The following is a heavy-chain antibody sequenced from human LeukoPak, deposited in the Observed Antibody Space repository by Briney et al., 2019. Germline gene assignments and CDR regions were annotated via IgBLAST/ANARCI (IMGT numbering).Heavy chain of an antibody. V-gene: IGHV2-70*11. J-gene: IGHJ3*02. CDR3: ARKVDTAMVTEAFDI. D-gene: IGHD5-18*01. CDR1: GFSLSTSGMC. CDR2: IDWDDDK. Sequence: RESGPALVKPTQTLTLTCTFSGFSLSTSGMCVSWIRQPPGKALEWLARIDWDDDKYYSTSLKTRLTISKDTSKNQVVLTMTDMDPVDTATYYCARKVDTAMVTEAFDIWGQGTMVTVSS.